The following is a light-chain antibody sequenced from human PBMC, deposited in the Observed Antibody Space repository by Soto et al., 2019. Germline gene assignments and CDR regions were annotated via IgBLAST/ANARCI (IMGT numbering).Light chain of an antibody. CDR1: LGIRND. J-gene: IGKJ1*01. CDR2: AAY. Sequence: DIQMTQSPSSLSASAGDRVTITCRASLGIRNDLGWYQHKPGKAPKRLIYAAYSLQSGVQSRFSGSGSGTEFTLTISSLQPEDFATYFCLQHDSYPWTFGQGTKVDIK. V-gene: IGKV1-17*01. CDR3: LQHDSYPWT.